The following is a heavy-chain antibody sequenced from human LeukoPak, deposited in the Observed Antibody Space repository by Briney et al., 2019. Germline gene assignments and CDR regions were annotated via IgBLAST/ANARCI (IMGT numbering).Heavy chain of an antibody. CDR3: ARRNWNYENWLDP. J-gene: IGHJ5*02. CDR1: GGSISSSAYY. Sequence: SETLSLTCTVSGGSISSSAYYWGWIRQPPGKGLEWIGSIYYTGNTYYNPSLKSRVTIYVDTSNNQFFLKLASVPSADTALCYCARRNWNYENWLDPWGQETLVTVSS. CDR2: IYYTGNT. V-gene: IGHV4-39*01. D-gene: IGHD1-7*01.